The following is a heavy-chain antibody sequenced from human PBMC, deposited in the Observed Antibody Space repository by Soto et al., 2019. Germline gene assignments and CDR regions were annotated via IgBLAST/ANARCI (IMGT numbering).Heavy chain of an antibody. CDR3: ARGGTIRQTTFGLVIVGRFDP. CDR2: INPKSGDT. D-gene: IGHD3-3*01. Sequence: QVQLVQSGAEVKKPGASVRVSCTTSGYSLTGYYLHWVRQAPGQGLEWMGRINPKSGDTDYAQKFQGWVTMTTDTSINTAYMDLTRLTSNDTAIYYCARGGTIRQTTFGLVIVGRFDPWGQGTLVTVSS. CDR1: GYSLTGYY. V-gene: IGHV1-2*04. J-gene: IGHJ5*02.